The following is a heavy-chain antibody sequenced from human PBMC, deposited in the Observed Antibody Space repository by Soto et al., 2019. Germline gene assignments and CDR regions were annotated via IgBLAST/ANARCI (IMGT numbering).Heavy chain of an antibody. CDR3: ARGRDFLGYCSGGSCDRRGVWFDP. D-gene: IGHD2-15*01. Sequence: QVQLQESGPGLVKPSGTLSLTCAVSGGSISSSNWWSWVRQPPGKGLEWIGEIYHSGSTNYNPSLESRVTISVDKSKNQFSLKLSSVTAADTAVYYCARGRDFLGYCSGGSCDRRGVWFDPWGQGTLVTVSS. J-gene: IGHJ5*02. V-gene: IGHV4-4*02. CDR2: IYHSGST. CDR1: GGSISSSNW.